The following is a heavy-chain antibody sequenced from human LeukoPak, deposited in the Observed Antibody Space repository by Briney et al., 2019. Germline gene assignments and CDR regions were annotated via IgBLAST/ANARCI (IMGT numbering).Heavy chain of an antibody. Sequence: GGSPRLSCAASGFTFSRHAMSWVRQAPGKGLEWVSSISGSGGNRYYADSVKGRFTISRDNSKNTLSLQMNSLRGEDTAVYYCAKVDCSSSICYGFDYWGQGTLVTVSS. V-gene: IGHV3-23*01. CDR3: AKVDCSSSICYGFDY. CDR2: ISGSGGNR. CDR1: GFTFSRHA. D-gene: IGHD2-2*01. J-gene: IGHJ4*02.